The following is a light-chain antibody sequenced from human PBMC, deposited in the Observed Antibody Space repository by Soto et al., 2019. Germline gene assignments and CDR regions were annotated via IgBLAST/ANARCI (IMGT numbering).Light chain of an antibody. CDR3: QQGYSTPCT. V-gene: IGKV1-39*01. CDR1: QIINSY. CDR2: ASS. Sequence: DIQMTQSPSSLSASEGDRVTITCRASQIINSYLNWYQQKPGRAPKLLIYASSTLQSGVPSRFSGSGSGTEFTLTISSLQPEDVATYYCQQGYSTPCTFGQGTKLEIK. J-gene: IGKJ2*02.